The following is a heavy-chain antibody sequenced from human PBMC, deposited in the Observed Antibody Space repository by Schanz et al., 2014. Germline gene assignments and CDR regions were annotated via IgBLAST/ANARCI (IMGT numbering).Heavy chain of an antibody. V-gene: IGHV3-13*01. CDR1: GFRFKTYE. Sequence: EVQLVESGGGLVQPGGSLRLSCAVSGFRFKTYEMNWVRQVRGKGLEWVSSISPSGDTHYLASVKGRFTISRDNSNNTVYLQMNTLRAEDTAVYYCAKHVRSLTGNDYWGQGTLVTVSS. CDR3: AKHVRSLTGNDY. J-gene: IGHJ4*02. D-gene: IGHD3-9*01. CDR2: ISPSGDT.